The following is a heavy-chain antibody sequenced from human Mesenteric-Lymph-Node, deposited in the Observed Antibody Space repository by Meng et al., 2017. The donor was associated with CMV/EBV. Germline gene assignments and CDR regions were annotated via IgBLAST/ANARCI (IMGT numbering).Heavy chain of an antibody. J-gene: IGHJ4*02. CDR3: ARDVDILTGCFDY. Sequence: SETLSLTCTVSGGSIGSSSYDWGWIRQPPGKGLEWIGSIYYSGSTYYNPSLKSRVTISVDTSKNQFSLKLSSVTAADTAVYYCARDVDILTGCFDYWGQGTLVTVSS. V-gene: IGHV4-39*07. D-gene: IGHD3-9*01. CDR2: IYYSGST. CDR1: GGSIGSSSYD.